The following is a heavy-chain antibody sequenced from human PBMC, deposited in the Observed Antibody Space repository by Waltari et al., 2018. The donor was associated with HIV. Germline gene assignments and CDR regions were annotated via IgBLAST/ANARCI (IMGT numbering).Heavy chain of an antibody. Sequence: GSLRLSRAASGFTFSSYAMSWVRQAPGKGLEWVSAISGSGGSTYYADSVKGRFTISRDNSKNTLYLQMNSLRAEDTAVYYCAKDRPCSVYDSSGYYYCPPYYYGMDVWGQGTTVTVSS. J-gene: IGHJ6*02. V-gene: IGHV3-23*01. CDR3: AKDRPCSVYDSSGYYYCPPYYYGMDV. CDR1: GFTFSSYA. D-gene: IGHD3-22*01. CDR2: ISGSGGST.